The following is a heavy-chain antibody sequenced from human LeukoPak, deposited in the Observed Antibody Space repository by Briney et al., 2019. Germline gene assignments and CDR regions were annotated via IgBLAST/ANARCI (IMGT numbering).Heavy chain of an antibody. V-gene: IGHV3-66*01. D-gene: IGHD3-22*01. CDR2: IYSGGST. CDR3: AYWYYDSSGYPANAFDI. J-gene: IGHJ3*02. Sequence: GSLRLSCAASGFTVSSNYMSWVRQAPGKGLEWVSVIYSGGSTYYADSVKGRFTISRDNSKNTLHLQMNSLRAEDTAVYYCAYWYYDSSGYPANAFDIWGQGTMVTVSS. CDR1: GFTVSSNY.